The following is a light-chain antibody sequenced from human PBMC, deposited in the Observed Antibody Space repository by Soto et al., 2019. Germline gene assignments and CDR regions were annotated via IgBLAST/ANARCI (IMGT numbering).Light chain of an antibody. CDR2: GHN. V-gene: IGLV1-44*01. J-gene: IGLJ2*01. CDR3: AAWDDSLNGRV. Sequence: QSVLTQPPSASGTPGQRVTISCSGSSSSIGSNTVNWYQQLPGTAPKLLIYGHNQWPSGVPDRFSGSKSGTSASLAISGLQSEDEADYYCAAWDDSLNGRVFGGGTKVTVL. CDR1: SSSIGSNT.